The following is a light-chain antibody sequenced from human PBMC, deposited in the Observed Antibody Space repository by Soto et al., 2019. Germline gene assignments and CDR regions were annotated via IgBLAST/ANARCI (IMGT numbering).Light chain of an antibody. CDR1: QDISNY. CDR3: QQLESDPPWT. J-gene: IGKJ1*01. Sequence: IQLTQSPSSLSASVGDRVTVSCRASQDISNYLAWYQQSPGRAPKLLIYLASTLESGVPSRFSGSGSGTDFTLTISSLQPEDFATYYCQQLESDPPWTFGQGTRVEIK. V-gene: IGKV1-9*01. CDR2: LAS.